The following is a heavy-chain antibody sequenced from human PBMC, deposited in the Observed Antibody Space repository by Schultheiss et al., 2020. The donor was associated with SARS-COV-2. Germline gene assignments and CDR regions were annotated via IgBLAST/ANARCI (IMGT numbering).Heavy chain of an antibody. Sequence: GGSLRLSCAASGFTFSDYYMSWIRQAPGKGLEWVSYISTSSSHTNDADSVKGRFTISRDNAKNTLYLQMNSLRAEDTAVYYCAGGSYYRGFDPWGQGTLVTVSS. CDR2: ISTSSSHT. J-gene: IGHJ5*02. V-gene: IGHV3-11*06. D-gene: IGHD1-26*01. CDR3: AGGSYYRGFDP. CDR1: GFTFSDYY.